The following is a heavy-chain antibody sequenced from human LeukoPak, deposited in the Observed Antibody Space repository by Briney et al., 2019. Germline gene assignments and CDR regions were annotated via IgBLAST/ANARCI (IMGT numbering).Heavy chain of an antibody. D-gene: IGHD2-21*01. CDR3: AKGGEGSKYYFDY. CDR1: GFTFSSYG. J-gene: IGHJ4*02. V-gene: IGHV3-23*01. CDR2: ISVSGSNT. Sequence: GGSLRLSCAASGFTFSSYGMSWVRQAPGKGLEWVSTISVSGSNTNYADSVKGRFTVSRDNSKNTLYLQMNSLRAEDTAVYYCAKGGEGSKYYFDYGGQGPLVTVSS.